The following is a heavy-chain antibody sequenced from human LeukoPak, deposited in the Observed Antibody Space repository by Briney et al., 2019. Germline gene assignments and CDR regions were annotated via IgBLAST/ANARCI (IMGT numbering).Heavy chain of an antibody. V-gene: IGHV3-21*01. J-gene: IGHJ4*02. Sequence: PGGSLRLSCAASGFTFSTYSMNWVRQAPGEGLEWVSSISSSGNYIYYADSVKGRFTISRDNAKNSLFLQMTSLRADDTAVYYCARDLSSSWFLPKSPFGLWGQGTLVTVSS. D-gene: IGHD6-13*01. CDR2: ISSSGNYI. CDR1: GFTFSTYS. CDR3: ARDLSSSWFLPKSPFGL.